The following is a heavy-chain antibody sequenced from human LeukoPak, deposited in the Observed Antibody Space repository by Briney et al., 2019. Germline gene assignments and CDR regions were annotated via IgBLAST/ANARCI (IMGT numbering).Heavy chain of an antibody. CDR2: ISSSSSYI. J-gene: IGHJ2*01. V-gene: IGHV3-21*01. CDR1: GFTFSSYS. Sequence: KAGGSLRLSCAASGFTFSSYSMNWVRQAPGKGLEWVSSISSSSSYIYYADSVKGRFTISRDNAKNSLCLQMNSLRAEDTAVYYCARVYYSSSYDYWYFDLWGRGTLVTVSS. CDR3: ARVYYSSSYDYWYFDL. D-gene: IGHD6-13*01.